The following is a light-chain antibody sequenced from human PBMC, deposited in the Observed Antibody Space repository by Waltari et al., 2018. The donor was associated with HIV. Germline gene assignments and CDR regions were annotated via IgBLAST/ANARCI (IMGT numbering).Light chain of an antibody. CDR3: ATWDDSLNGPL. V-gene: IGLV1-44*01. Sequence: QSVLTQPPSASGTPGQRGTLSCSGISSNTGRNDVSWYQQFPGTAPKVLMSANNQRPSGVPDRFSASKSGTSASLAISGLHSEDEADYYCATWDDSLNGPLFGGGTKLTVL. J-gene: IGLJ2*01. CDR2: ANN. CDR1: SSNTGRND.